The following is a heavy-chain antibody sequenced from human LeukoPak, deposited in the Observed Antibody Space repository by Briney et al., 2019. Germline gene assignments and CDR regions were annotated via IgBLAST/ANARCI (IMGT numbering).Heavy chain of an antibody. CDR2: ISYTGTT. V-gene: IGHV4-39*01. J-gene: IGHJ4*02. Sequence: PSETLSLTCTVSGGSISSSSYYWGWIRQPPGKGLEWIGSISYTGTTYYKPSLKSRVTISVDTSKNQFSLKLSSVTAADTAVYYCARQKGGVAGLKYYFDYWGQGTLVTVSS. CDR1: GGSISSSSYY. CDR3: ARQKGGVAGLKYYFDY. D-gene: IGHD6-19*01.